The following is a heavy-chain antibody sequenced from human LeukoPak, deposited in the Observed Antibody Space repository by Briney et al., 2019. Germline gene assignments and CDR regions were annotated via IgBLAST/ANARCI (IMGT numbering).Heavy chain of an antibody. CDR3: AGVRTYYYDSSGFREAFDI. V-gene: IGHV1-8*01. D-gene: IGHD3-22*01. CDR2: MNPNSGNT. Sequence: ASVKVSCKASGYTFTSYDINWGRQATGQGLEWMGWMNPNSGNTGYAQKFQGRVTMTRNTSISTAYMELSSLRSEDTAVYYCAGVRTYYYDSSGFREAFDIWGQGTMVTVSS. CDR1: GYTFTSYD. J-gene: IGHJ3*02.